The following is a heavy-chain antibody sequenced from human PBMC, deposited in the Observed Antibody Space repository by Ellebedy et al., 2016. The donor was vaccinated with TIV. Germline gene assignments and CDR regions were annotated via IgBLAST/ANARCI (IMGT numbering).Heavy chain of an antibody. J-gene: IGHJ4*02. CDR2: ISGRGGGT. Sequence: GESLKISCVASGFTFSSYAMTWVRLAPGKGLQWVSLISGRGGGTSYADSVKGRFTVSRDNSKTTLFLQMTDLSAEDTAVYYCARGPETRDGYKGIDYWGQGTQVTVSS. V-gene: IGHV3-23*01. CDR3: ARGPETRDGYKGIDY. D-gene: IGHD5-24*01. CDR1: GFTFSSYA.